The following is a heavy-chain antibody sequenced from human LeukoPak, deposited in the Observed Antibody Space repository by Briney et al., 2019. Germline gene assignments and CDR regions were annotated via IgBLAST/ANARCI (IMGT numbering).Heavy chain of an antibody. Sequence: GGSLRLSCAASGFTFSSYWMSWVRQAPGKGLEWVSYISSSGSTIYYADSVKGRFTISRDNAKNSLYLQMNSLRAEDTAVYYCARDSVYDYVWGSYRQPVYCFDYWGQGTLVTVSS. CDR1: GFTFSSYW. V-gene: IGHV3-48*04. CDR3: ARDSVYDYVWGSYRQPVYCFDY. D-gene: IGHD3-16*02. J-gene: IGHJ4*02. CDR2: ISSSGSTI.